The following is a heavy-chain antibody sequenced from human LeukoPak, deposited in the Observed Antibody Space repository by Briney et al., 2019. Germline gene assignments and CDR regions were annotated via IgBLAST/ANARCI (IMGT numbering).Heavy chain of an antibody. D-gene: IGHD4-11*01. CDR1: GYTFTSYG. CDR3: AGHLTTLDSYAFDI. V-gene: IGHV1-18*01. Sequence: ASVKVSCNASGYTFTSYGISWVRQAPGQGLEWMGWISAYNGNTNYAQKLQGRVTMTTDTSTSTAYMELRSLRSDDTAVYYCAGHLTTLDSYAFDIWGQGTMVTVSS. CDR2: ISAYNGNT. J-gene: IGHJ3*02.